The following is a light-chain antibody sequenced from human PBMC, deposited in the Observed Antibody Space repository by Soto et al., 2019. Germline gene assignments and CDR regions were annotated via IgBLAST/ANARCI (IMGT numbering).Light chain of an antibody. CDR3: QQYGSSPYT. J-gene: IGKJ2*01. CDR1: QSVSSSY. CDR2: DAS. Sequence: EIVLTQSPGTLSLSPGERATLSCRASQSVSSSYLAWYQQKPGQAPRLLIYDASSRATGIPDRFSGSGSGTDFTLTISRREPEDFAVYYCQQYGSSPYTFGQGTKLEIK. V-gene: IGKV3-20*01.